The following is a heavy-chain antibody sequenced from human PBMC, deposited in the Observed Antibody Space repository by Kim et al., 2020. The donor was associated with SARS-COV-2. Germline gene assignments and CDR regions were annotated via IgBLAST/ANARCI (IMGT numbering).Heavy chain of an antibody. D-gene: IGHD3-9*01. J-gene: IGHJ3*02. V-gene: IGHV4-39*01. CDR3: ASVLRYFDWFLGPGAFDI. CDR1: GGSISSSSYY. Sequence: SETLSLTCTVSGGSISSSSYYWGWLRQPPGKGLEWIGSIYYSGSTYYNPSLKSRVTISVDTSKNQFSLKLSSVTAADTAVYYCASVLRYFDWFLGPGAFDIWGHGTMVTVSS. CDR2: IYYSGST.